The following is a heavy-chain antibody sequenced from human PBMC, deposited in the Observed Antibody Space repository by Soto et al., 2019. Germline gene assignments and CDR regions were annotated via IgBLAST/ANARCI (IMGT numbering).Heavy chain of an antibody. Sequence: PGESLKISCKGSGYSFTNYWIGWLRQMPVKGLEWIGMIYPGDSQTYYSPSFRGHVTISVTKSITTVFLQWSSLRASDTAMYYCARQIYDSDTGPNFQYYFDSWGQGTPVTVSS. CDR2: IYPGDSQT. J-gene: IGHJ4*02. D-gene: IGHD3-22*01. CDR1: GYSFTNYW. V-gene: IGHV5-51*01. CDR3: ARQIYDSDTGPNFQYYFDS.